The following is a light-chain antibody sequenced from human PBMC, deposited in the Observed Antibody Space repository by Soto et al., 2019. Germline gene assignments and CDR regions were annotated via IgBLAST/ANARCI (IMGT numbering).Light chain of an antibody. V-gene: IGKV3-20*01. J-gene: IGKJ1*01. CDR3: QQYGSSPRT. CDR2: GAS. Sequence: EIVLTQSPGALSLSPGERATLSCGASQSVSSSYLAWYQQKPGQAPRLLIYGASTRATGIPDRFSGSGSGTDFNLTISRLEPEDFAVDYCQQYGSSPRTFRQGNKVEIK. CDR1: QSVSSSY.